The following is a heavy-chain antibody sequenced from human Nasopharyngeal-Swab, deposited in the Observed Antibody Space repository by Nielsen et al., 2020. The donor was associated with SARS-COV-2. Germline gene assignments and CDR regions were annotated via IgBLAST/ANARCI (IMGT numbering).Heavy chain of an antibody. CDR3: AKDLRVGVVIIEGNFDY. D-gene: IGHD3-3*01. Sequence: GESLKISCAASGFTFDNYAMSWVRQAPGKGLEWVSAISGSGGSTYYADSVKGRFTISRDNSKNTLYLQMNSLRAEDTAVYYCAKDLRVGVVIIEGNFDYWGQGTLVTVSS. V-gene: IGHV3-23*01. CDR2: ISGSGGST. CDR1: GFTFDNYA. J-gene: IGHJ4*02.